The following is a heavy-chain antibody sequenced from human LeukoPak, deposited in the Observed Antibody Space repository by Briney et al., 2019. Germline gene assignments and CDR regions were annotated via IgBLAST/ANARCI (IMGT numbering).Heavy chain of an antibody. CDR3: TRDLKD. CDR2: INSDGSST. J-gene: IGHJ4*02. CDR1: GFIFSNNW. Sequence: GGSLRLSCAASGFIFSNNWMHWVRQAPGKGPVWVSRINSDGSSTNYADSVKGRFTISRDNAKNTLYLQMNSLRVEDTAVYYCTRDLKDWGQGTLVTVSS. V-gene: IGHV3-74*01.